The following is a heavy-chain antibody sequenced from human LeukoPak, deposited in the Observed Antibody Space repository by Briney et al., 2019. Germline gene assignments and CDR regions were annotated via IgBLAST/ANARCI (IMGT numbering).Heavy chain of an antibody. CDR1: GGSFSGYY. J-gene: IGHJ6*02. V-gene: IGHV4-34*01. Sequence: SETLSLTCAVYGGSFSGYYWSWIRQPPGKGLEWIGEINHSGSTNYNPSLKSRVTISVDTSKNQFSLNLSSVTAADRAVYYCARGDLRRYYGMEVWGQGTPVHVSS. CDR3: ARGDLRRYYGMEV. CDR2: INHSGST.